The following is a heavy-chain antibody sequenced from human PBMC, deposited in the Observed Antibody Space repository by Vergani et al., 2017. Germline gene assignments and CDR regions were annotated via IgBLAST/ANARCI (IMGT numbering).Heavy chain of an antibody. CDR1: GGTFSSYA. CDR2: IIPILGTA. D-gene: IGHD2-2*01. V-gene: IGHV1-69*11. J-gene: IGHJ4*02. Sequence: QVQLVQSGAEVKKPGSSVKVSCKASGGTFSSYAISWVRQAPGQGLEWMGRIIPILGTANYAQKFQGRVTITADESTSPAYMELSSLRSEDTAVYYCARDQGYCSSTSCYYFDYWGQGTLVTVSS. CDR3: ARDQGYCSSTSCYYFDY.